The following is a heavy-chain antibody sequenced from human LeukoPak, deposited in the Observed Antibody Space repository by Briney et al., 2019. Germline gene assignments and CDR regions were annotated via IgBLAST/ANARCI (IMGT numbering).Heavy chain of an antibody. Sequence: HPGGSLRLSCAASGFTFSSFAMSWVRQAPGKGLDWVSSISGSGAGTYYADSVKGRFTISRDNSKNTLYLQMNSLRAEDTAVYYCAKSIAVAFYSWGQGTLVTVSS. CDR3: AKSIAVAFYS. CDR2: ISGSGAGT. V-gene: IGHV3-23*01. D-gene: IGHD6-19*01. J-gene: IGHJ4*02. CDR1: GFTFSSFA.